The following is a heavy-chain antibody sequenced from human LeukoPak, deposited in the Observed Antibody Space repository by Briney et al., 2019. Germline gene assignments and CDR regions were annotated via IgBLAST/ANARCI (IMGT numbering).Heavy chain of an antibody. CDR1: GYSFTSYW. CDR3: SRHSSGWGDY. V-gene: IGHV5-51*01. J-gene: IGHJ4*01. Sequence: GESLKISCKGSGYSFTSYWIGWVRQMPGKGVGWMGIIFHGDSDTRYSPPFQGQVTILPDKFISTAYPPWCSPEASGTAMSSCSRHSSGWGDYCGEGSLVTVSS. D-gene: IGHD6-19*01. CDR2: IFHGDSDT.